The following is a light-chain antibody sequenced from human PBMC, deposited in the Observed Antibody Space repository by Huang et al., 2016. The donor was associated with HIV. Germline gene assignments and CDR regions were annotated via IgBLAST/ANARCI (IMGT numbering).Light chain of an antibody. CDR1: QGISNS. Sequence: DIQMTQSPSSLPASVGDRVTITCRASQGISNSLAWYQQKPVKAPKLLLYAASKLESGVPSRFSGSASGTDYTLTISSLQPEDFATYYCQQYWSTPPATFGQGTKVEIK. CDR3: QQYWSTPPAT. CDR2: AAS. V-gene: IGKV1-NL1*01. J-gene: IGKJ1*01.